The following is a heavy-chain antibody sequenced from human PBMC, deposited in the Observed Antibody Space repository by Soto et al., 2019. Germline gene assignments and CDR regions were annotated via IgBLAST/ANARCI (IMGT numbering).Heavy chain of an antibody. Sequence: PSETLSLTCAVYGGSFSGYYWSWIRQPPGKGLEWIGEINHSGSTNYNPSLKSRVTISVDTSKNQFSLKLSSVTTADTDVYYCTRSIPVGNYSDYWGEGTLVTVS. CDR2: INHSGST. V-gene: IGHV4-34*01. D-gene: IGHD6-6*01. CDR1: GGSFSGYY. J-gene: IGHJ4*02. CDR3: TRSIPVGNYSDY.